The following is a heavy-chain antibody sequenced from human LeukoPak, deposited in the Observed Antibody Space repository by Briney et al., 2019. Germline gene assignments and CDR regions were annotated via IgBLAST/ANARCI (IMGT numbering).Heavy chain of an antibody. CDR3: ARRGMATTGNSFDI. Sequence: SETLSLTCTVSGGSISSSSYYWGWIRQPPGKGLEWIGSIYYSGITYYNPSLKSRVTISVDTSKNQFSLKLSSVTAADTAVYYCARRGMATTGNSFDIWGQGTMVTVSS. CDR1: GGSISSSSYY. D-gene: IGHD5-24*01. J-gene: IGHJ3*02. V-gene: IGHV4-39*01. CDR2: IYYSGIT.